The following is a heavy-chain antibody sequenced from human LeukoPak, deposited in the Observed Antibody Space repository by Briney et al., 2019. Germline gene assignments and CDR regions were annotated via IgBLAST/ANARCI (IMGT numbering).Heavy chain of an antibody. CDR3: ARDRSHYDFWSGPGGWFDP. V-gene: IGHV1-2*02. J-gene: IGHJ5*02. D-gene: IGHD3-3*01. Sequence: ASVKVSCKASGYTFTGYYMHWVRQAPGQGLEWMGWINPNSGGTNYAQKFQGRVTMTRDTSISTAHMELSRLRSDDTAVYYCARDRSHYDFWSGPGGWFDPWGQGTLVTVSS. CDR1: GYTFTGYY. CDR2: INPNSGGT.